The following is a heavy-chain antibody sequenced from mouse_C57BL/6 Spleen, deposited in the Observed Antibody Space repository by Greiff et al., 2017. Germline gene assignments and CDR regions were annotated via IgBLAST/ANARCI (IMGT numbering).Heavy chain of an antibody. CDR2: IDPSDSYT. Sequence: QVQLQQPGAELVKPGASVKLSCKASGYTFTSYWMQWVKQRPGQGLEWIGEIDPSDSYTNYNQKFKGKATLTVDTSSSTAYMQLSSLTSEDSAVYYWARGELRYFDYWGQGTTLTVSS. CDR1: GYTFTSYW. CDR3: ARGELRYFDY. J-gene: IGHJ2*01. D-gene: IGHD4-1*01. V-gene: IGHV1-50*01.